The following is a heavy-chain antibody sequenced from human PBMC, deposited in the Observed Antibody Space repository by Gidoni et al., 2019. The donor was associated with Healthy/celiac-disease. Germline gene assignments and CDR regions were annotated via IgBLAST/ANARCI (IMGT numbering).Heavy chain of an antibody. CDR1: GYSFTSYW. CDR3: ARRDCSSTSCQNWFDP. CDR2: IYPGDSDT. J-gene: IGHJ5*02. Sequence: EVQLVQSGAEVKKPGESLKISCKGSGYSFTSYWIGWVRQMPGKGLEWMGIIYPGDSDTRYSPSFQGQVTISADKSISTAYLQWSSLKASDTAMYYCARRDCSSTSCQNWFDPWGQGTLVTVSS. D-gene: IGHD2-2*01. V-gene: IGHV5-51*03.